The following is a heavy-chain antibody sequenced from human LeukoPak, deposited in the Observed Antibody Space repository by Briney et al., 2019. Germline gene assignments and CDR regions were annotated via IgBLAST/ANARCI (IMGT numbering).Heavy chain of an antibody. CDR1: GGSFSGYY. Sequence: SETLSLTCAVYGGSFSGYYWSWIRQPPGKGLEWIGEINHSGSTNYNPSLKSRVTISVDTSKNQSSLKLSSVTAADTAVYYCARGRLAVAGTSLVRAFDIWGQGTMVTVSS. J-gene: IGHJ3*02. D-gene: IGHD6-19*01. CDR2: INHSGST. V-gene: IGHV4-34*01. CDR3: ARGRLAVAGTSLVRAFDI.